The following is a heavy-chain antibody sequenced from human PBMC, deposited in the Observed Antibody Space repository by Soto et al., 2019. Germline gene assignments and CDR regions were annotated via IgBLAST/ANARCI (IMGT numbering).Heavy chain of an antibody. Sequence: GGSLRLACASSGFTFNSYAMNWVRQAPGKGLAWVSAIGTDGNTYYANSVKGRFTISRDNSRTTLYLQMNSLRVEDTALYYCVRKYPGTRPFDYWGQGTLVTVSS. CDR1: GFTFNSYA. J-gene: IGHJ4*01. D-gene: IGHD2-2*01. V-gene: IGHV3-23*01. CDR3: VRKYPGTRPFDY. CDR2: IGTDGNT.